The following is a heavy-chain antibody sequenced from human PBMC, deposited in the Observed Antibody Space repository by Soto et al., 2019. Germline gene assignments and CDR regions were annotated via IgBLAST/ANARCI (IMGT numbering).Heavy chain of an antibody. CDR1: GFNVNSIY. Sequence: GGSLRLSCAASGFNVNSIYMSWVRQAPGKGLEWLSVIFVSYDPYNADSVKGRFTVSRDTSKNTVYLEMNSLRAEDTAVYYCARLLGRSHNFYHHYDLDVWGQGTTVTVSS. V-gene: IGHV3-53*01. CDR2: IFVSYDP. D-gene: IGHD3-16*01. CDR3: ARLLGRSHNFYHHYDLDV. J-gene: IGHJ6*03.